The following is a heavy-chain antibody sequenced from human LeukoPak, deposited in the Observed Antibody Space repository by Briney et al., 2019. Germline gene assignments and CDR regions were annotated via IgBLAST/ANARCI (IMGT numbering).Heavy chain of an antibody. D-gene: IGHD6-19*01. CDR1: GLTFSSYA. J-gene: IGHJ4*02. V-gene: IGHV3-23*01. CDR3: AKGVAVASPYYFDY. Sequence: GGSLRLSCAASGLTFSSYAMSWVRQAPEKGLEWVSPISGSGSSTYYADSVKGRFTISRDNSKNTLYLQMNSLRAEDTAVYYCAKGVAVASPYYFDYWGQGTLVTVSS. CDR2: ISGSGSST.